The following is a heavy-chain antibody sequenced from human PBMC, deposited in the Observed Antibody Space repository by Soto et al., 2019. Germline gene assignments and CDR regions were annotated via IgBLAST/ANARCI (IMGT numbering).Heavy chain of an antibody. D-gene: IGHD1-1*01. J-gene: IGHJ4*02. Sequence: PGGSLSLSCAASGFPFSSYSMSWVRQAPGKGLEWVSAISGSGGSTYYADSVKGRFTISRDNSKNTLYLQMNSLRAEDTAVYYCAKGTLRIDYWGQGTLVTVSS. CDR3: AKGTLRIDY. V-gene: IGHV3-23*01. CDR1: GFPFSSYS. CDR2: ISGSGGST.